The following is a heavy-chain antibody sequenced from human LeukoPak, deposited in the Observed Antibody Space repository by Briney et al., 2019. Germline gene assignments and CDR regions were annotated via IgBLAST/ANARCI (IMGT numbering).Heavy chain of an antibody. CDR1: GFTISNAW. V-gene: IGHV3-15*01. CDR3: TTGYRGYSYGRYAFDI. CDR2: IKSKTDGGTT. D-gene: IGHD5-18*01. J-gene: IGHJ3*02. Sequence: GGSLRLSCAASGFTISNAWMSWVRQAPGKGLEWVGRIKSKTDGGTTDYAAPVKGRFTISRDDSKNTLYLQMNSLKTEDTAVYYCTTGYRGYSYGRYAFDIWGQGTMVTVSS.